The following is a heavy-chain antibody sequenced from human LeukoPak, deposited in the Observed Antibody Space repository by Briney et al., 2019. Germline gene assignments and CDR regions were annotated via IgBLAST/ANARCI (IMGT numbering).Heavy chain of an antibody. D-gene: IGHD3-10*01. CDR2: ISGSGGST. V-gene: IGHV3-23*01. Sequence: GGSLRLSCAVSGFTFSSYGMTWVRQAPGKGLEWVSAISGSGGSTYYADSVKGRFTISRDNSKNTLDLQMNSLRAEDTALYYCVKDRLNYGSGNFDYWGQGTLVTVSA. J-gene: IGHJ4*02. CDR3: VKDRLNYGSGNFDY. CDR1: GFTFSSYG.